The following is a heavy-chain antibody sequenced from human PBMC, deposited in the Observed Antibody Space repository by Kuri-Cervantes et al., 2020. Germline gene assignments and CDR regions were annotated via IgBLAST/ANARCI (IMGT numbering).Heavy chain of an antibody. J-gene: IGHJ6*03. CDR1: GFTFSTYW. D-gene: IGHD6-13*01. V-gene: IGHV3-30*01. CDR2: ISYDGSIK. CDR3: ARVQVTSSWFRYYYYYMDV. Sequence: LSLTCATSGFTFSTYWMHWVRQAPGKGLEWVAVISYDGSIKYYADSVKGRFTISRDNSKNTLCLQMNSLRAEDTAVYYCARVQVTSSWFRYYYYYMDVWGKGTTVTVSS.